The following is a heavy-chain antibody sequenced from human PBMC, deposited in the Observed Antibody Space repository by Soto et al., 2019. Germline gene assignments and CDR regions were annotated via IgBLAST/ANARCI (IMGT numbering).Heavy chain of an antibody. Sequence: PSETLSLTCAVSGGSISSGGYSWSWIRQPPGKGLEWIGYIYHSGSTYYNQSLKSRVTISVDRSKNQFSLKLSSVTAADTAVYYCARAVWFGELRQFDPWGQGTLVTVSS. CDR3: ARAVWFGELRQFDP. V-gene: IGHV4-30-2*01. CDR1: GGSISSGGYS. CDR2: IYHSGST. J-gene: IGHJ5*02. D-gene: IGHD3-10*01.